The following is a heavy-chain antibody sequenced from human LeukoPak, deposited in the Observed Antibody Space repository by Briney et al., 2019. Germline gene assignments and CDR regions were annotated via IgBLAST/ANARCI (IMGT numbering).Heavy chain of an antibody. V-gene: IGHV4-39*01. CDR2: IYYSGST. CDR1: GGSISSSSYY. D-gene: IGHD3-3*01. J-gene: IGHJ5*02. CDR3: ARNLLTIFGVVNAFDP. Sequence: PSETLSLTCTVSGGSISSSSYYWGWIRQPPGKGLEWIGSIYYSGSTYYNPSLKSRVTISVDTSKNQFSLKLSFVTAADTAVYYCARNLLTIFGVVNAFDPWGQGTLVTVSS.